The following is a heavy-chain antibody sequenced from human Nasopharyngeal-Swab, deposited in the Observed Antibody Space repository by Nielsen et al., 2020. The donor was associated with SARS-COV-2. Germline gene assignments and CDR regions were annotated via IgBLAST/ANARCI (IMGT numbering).Heavy chain of an antibody. D-gene: IGHD2-2*02. J-gene: IGHJ4*02. CDR1: GYTFTSYD. V-gene: IGHV1-8*01. CDR3: ARGRSTSCYTGSFRCAVDNDY. Sequence: ASVKVSCKASGYTFTSYDINWVRQATGQGLEWRGWMNPNSGNTGYAQKFQGRVTVTRNTSISTAYMELSSLRSEDTAVYYCARGRSTSCYTGSFRCAVDNDYWGQGTLVTVPS. CDR2: MNPNSGNT.